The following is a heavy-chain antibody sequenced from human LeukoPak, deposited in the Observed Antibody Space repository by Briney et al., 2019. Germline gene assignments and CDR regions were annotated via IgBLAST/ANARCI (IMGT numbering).Heavy chain of an antibody. Sequence: GGSLRLSCAASGFTFSTYNMNWVRQAPGKWLEWVSSISSSSNYVYYADSVKGRFTISRDNAKNSLYLQMNSLRAEDTDVYYSARDVGASAPDAFDIWGQGTKVTVSS. CDR2: ISSSSNYV. CDR1: GFTFSTYN. J-gene: IGHJ3*02. D-gene: IGHD1-26*01. CDR3: ARDVGASAPDAFDI. V-gene: IGHV3-21*01.